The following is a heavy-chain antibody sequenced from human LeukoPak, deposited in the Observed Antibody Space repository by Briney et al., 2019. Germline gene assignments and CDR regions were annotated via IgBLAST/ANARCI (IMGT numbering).Heavy chain of an antibody. CDR1: GYSFTSYW. V-gene: IGHV5-51*01. CDR2: IYPGDSDT. Sequence: GESLKISCKGSGYSFTSYWIGWVRQMPGKGLEWMGIIYPGDSDTRYSPSSQGQVTISADKSISTAYLQWSSLKASDTAVYYCARRSGYSYGSHYYYYMDVWGKGTTVTVSS. D-gene: IGHD5-18*01. J-gene: IGHJ6*03. CDR3: ARRSGYSYGSHYYYYMDV.